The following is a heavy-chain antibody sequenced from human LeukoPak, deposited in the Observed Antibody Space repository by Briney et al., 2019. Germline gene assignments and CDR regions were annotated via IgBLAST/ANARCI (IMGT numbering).Heavy chain of an antibody. V-gene: IGHV3-7*01. CDR1: GFTFSTYW. CDR3: ARGTTGATVFAFDI. D-gene: IGHD1-1*01. Sequence: PGGSLSLSCAASGFTFSTYWMSWARQAPGKGLEWVANIKQDESEKYYMDSVKGRFTISRDNAKNSLSLQMSSLRADDTAVYYCARGTTGATVFAFDIWGQGTMVTVPS. CDR2: IKQDESEK. J-gene: IGHJ3*02.